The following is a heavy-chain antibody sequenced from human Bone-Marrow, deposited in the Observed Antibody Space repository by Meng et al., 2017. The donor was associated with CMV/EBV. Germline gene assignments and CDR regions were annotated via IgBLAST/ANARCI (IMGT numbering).Heavy chain of an antibody. J-gene: IGHJ4*02. D-gene: IGHD2-15*01. CDR1: GCTFSSYT. V-gene: IGHV1-69*02. Sequence: SVKVSCKASGCTFSSYTISWVRQAPGQGLEWMGRIIPNLGIANYAQKVQGRVTITADKSTSTAYMELSSLRAEDTAVYYGARWGYCSGGSCLDYWGQGTLVTVSS. CDR2: IIPNLGIA. CDR3: ARWGYCSGGSCLDY.